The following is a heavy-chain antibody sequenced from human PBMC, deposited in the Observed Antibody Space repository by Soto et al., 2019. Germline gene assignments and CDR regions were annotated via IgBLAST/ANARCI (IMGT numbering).Heavy chain of an antibody. D-gene: IGHD1-26*01. CDR2: ISGCGGST. Sequence: GGSLRLSCAASGFTFSSYAMSWVRQAPGKGLEWVSAISGCGGSTYYADSVKGRFTISRDNSKNTLYLQMNSLRAEDTAVYYCAKAMTWELPYYYMDVWGKGTTVTVSS. V-gene: IGHV3-23*01. J-gene: IGHJ6*03. CDR3: AKAMTWELPYYYMDV. CDR1: GFTFSSYA.